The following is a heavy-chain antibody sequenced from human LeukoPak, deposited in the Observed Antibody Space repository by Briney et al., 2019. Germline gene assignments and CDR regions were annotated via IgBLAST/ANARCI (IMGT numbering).Heavy chain of an antibody. CDR2: ISSTSSDT. CDR1: GFIFSDYY. Sequence: RGSLRLSCAASGFIFSDYYMSWIRQTPGKGLEWLSYISSTSSDTNYADSVKGRFTISRDNSNNTLYLQMNSLRVEDTAVYYCARGGTMVVYYWGQGTLVTVSS. J-gene: IGHJ4*02. D-gene: IGHD3-10*01. V-gene: IGHV3-11*06. CDR3: ARGGTMVVYY.